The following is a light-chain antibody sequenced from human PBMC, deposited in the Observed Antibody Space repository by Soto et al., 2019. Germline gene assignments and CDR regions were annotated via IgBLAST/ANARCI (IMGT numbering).Light chain of an antibody. CDR2: DAF. J-gene: IGKJ5*01. Sequence: ETVLAQSPGTLSLSPGERATLSCRASQSVSSSYLAWYQQEPGQAPRLXIYDAFNRVTGIPARFRSSGAGTEFTRPISSLEPDDVAVYYCQQRSNWKITFGQGTRLEIK. CDR3: QQRSNWKIT. V-gene: IGKV3D-20*02. CDR1: QSVSSSY.